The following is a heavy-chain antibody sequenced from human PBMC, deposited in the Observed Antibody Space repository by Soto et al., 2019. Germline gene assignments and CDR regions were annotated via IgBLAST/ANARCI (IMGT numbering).Heavy chain of an antibody. D-gene: IGHD2-15*01. Sequence: PGGSLRLSCTASGFTFSSYAMKWVRQAPGKGLEWVSASSGSGGSTYYADSVKGRFTISRDNSKNTLYLQMNSLRAEDTAVYYCAKDRVKDTGYYYYYMDAWGKGTTVTVSS. V-gene: IGHV3-23*01. J-gene: IGHJ6*03. CDR1: GFTFSSYA. CDR2: SSGSGGST. CDR3: AKDRVKDTGYYYYYMDA.